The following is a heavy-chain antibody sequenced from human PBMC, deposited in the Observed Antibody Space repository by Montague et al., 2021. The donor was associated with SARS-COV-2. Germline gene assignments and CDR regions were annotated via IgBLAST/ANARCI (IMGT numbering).Heavy chain of an antibody. CDR1: GYIFIDYG. V-gene: IGHV1-18*01. J-gene: IGHJ6*02. D-gene: IGHD5-18*01. CDR2: ISGYNGNT. Sequence: SVKVACKASGYIFIDYGISWVRQAPGQGLEWMGWISGYNGNTKYAQKFQDRVTMTIDTSTSTAFVELRSLRSDDSAVYYCARNTAMVVAHSSGLDVWGQGTTVTVSS. CDR3: ARNTAMVVAHSSGLDV.